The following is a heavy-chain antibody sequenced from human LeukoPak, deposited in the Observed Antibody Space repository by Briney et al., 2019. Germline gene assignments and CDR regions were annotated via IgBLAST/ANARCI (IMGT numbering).Heavy chain of an antibody. Sequence: ASVKVSCTASGYTLTSYYMHWVRQAPGQGLEWMGIINPSGGSTSYAQKFQGRVTMTRDTSTSTVYMELSSLRSEDTAVYYCARGYCSSTSCSWFDPWGQGTLVTVSS. CDR2: INPSGGST. CDR3: ARGYCSSTSCSWFDP. CDR1: GYTLTSYY. D-gene: IGHD2-2*01. V-gene: IGHV1-46*01. J-gene: IGHJ5*02.